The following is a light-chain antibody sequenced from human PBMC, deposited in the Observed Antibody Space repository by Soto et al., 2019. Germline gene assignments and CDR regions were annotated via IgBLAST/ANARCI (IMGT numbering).Light chain of an antibody. V-gene: IGKV3-20*01. J-gene: IGKJ3*01. Sequence: EIVMTQYPAALAVSPGERATLSCRASQSVSSDYLAWYQQKPGLPPRLLIYGASRRATGIPDRFSGSGSGTDFILTISRLEPEDFAVYYCQHYDNTPPSVTFGPGTKGDIK. CDR1: QSVSSDY. CDR2: GAS. CDR3: QHYDNTPPSVT.